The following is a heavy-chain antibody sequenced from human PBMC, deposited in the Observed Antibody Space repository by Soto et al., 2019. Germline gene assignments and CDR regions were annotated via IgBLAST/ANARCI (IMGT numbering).Heavy chain of an antibody. D-gene: IGHD6-13*01. CDR2: IIPILGIA. CDR1: GGTFSSYT. CDR3: ARETGIAAAAYDAFDI. Sequence: QVQLVQSGAEVKKPGSSVKVSCKASGGTFSSYTISWVRQAPGQGLEWMGRIIPILGIANYAQKFQGRVTITADKSTSTAYMELSSLRSEDTAVYYCARETGIAAAAYDAFDIWGQGTMVTVSS. J-gene: IGHJ3*02. V-gene: IGHV1-69*08.